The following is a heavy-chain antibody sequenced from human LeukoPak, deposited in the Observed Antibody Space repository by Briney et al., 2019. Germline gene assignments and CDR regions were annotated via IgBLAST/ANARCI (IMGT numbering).Heavy chain of an antibody. D-gene: IGHD2-15*01. V-gene: IGHV3-23*01. J-gene: IGHJ4*02. CDR1: GFTFSSYA. Sequence: GGSLRLSCAASGFTFSSYAMSWVRRAPGKGLEWVSTISGSGGSTYYADSVKGRFTISRDNSKNTLYLQMNSLRAEDTAVYYCSREDYCGGGSCYGDYWGQGTLVTVSS. CDR3: SREDYCGGGSCYGDY. CDR2: ISGSGGST.